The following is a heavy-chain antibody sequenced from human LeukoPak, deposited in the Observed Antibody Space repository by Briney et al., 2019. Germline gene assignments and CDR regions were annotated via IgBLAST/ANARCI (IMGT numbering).Heavy chain of an antibody. CDR2: INSEGSTI. D-gene: IGHD3-22*01. CDR3: ARISSDSISYYDH. V-gene: IGHV3-74*01. CDR1: GITFSTYW. J-gene: IGHJ4*02. Sequence: GGSLRLSCAVSGITFSTYWMHWVRHPPGKGLVWVSRINSEGSTISYADSVKGRFTISRDNAKNTLFLQMNSLRAEDTAVYYCARISSDSISYYDHWGQGTLVTVSS.